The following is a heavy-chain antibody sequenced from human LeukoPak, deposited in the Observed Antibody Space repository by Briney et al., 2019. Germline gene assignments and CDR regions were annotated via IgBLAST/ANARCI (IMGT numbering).Heavy chain of an antibody. V-gene: IGHV4-38-2*02. J-gene: IGHJ4*02. CDR3: ASVSPAADY. CDR1: GYSISSGYY. Sequence: PSETLSLTCSVSGYSISSGYYWAWVRQLPGKGLEWIGSINHSWTTYYNPSFKSRATISVDTSKNQYSLRVSSVTAADTAAYYCASVSPAADYWGQGTLVTVSS. CDR2: INHSWTT.